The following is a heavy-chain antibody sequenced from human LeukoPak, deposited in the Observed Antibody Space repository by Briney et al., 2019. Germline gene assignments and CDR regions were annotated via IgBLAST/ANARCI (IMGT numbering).Heavy chain of an antibody. D-gene: IGHD1-26*01. V-gene: IGHV3-11*04. CDR2: ISSSGSTI. Sequence: KSGGSLRLSCAASGFTFSDYYMSWIRQAPGKGLEWVSYISSSGSTIYYADSVKGRFTISRDNAKNSLYLQMNSLRAEDTAVYYCARDPQWELRDLLDYWGQGTLVTVSS. CDR3: ARDPQWELRDLLDY. CDR1: GFTFSDYY. J-gene: IGHJ4*02.